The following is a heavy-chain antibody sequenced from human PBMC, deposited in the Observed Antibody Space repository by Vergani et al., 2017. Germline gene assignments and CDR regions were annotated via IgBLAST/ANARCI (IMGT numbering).Heavy chain of an antibody. CDR2: IRYDGSNK. CDR1: GFTFSSYA. Sequence: VQLLESGGGLVQPGGSLRLSCAASGFTFSSYAMSWVRQAPGKGLEWVAFIRYDGSNKYYADSVKGRFTISRDNSKNTLYLQMNSLRAEDTAVYYCAKLVEMATINWGQGTLVTVSS. D-gene: IGHD5-24*01. V-gene: IGHV3-30*02. CDR3: AKLVEMATIN. J-gene: IGHJ4*02.